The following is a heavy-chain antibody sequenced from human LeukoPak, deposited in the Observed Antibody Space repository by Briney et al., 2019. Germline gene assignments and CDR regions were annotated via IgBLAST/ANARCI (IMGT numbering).Heavy chain of an antibody. CDR1: GYSFTSNY. Sequence: ASVKVSCKASGYSFTSNYIHWVRQAPGQGLEWMGMIYPRDGSTSYAQKFQGRVTVTRDTSTSTVHMELSGLRSEDTAVYYCARDQEAFDNWGQGTLVTVSS. V-gene: IGHV1-46*01. J-gene: IGHJ4*02. CDR2: IYPRDGST. CDR3: ARDQEAFDN.